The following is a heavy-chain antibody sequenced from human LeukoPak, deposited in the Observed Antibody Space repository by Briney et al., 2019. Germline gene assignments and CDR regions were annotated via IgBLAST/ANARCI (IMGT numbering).Heavy chain of an antibody. V-gene: IGHV1-69*05. D-gene: IGHD2-2*01. CDR1: GGTFSSYA. CDR2: IIPIFGTA. CDR3: GRGGVVVVPAARPSWFDP. J-gene: IGHJ5*02. Sequence: SVKVSCKASGGTFSSYAISWVRQAPGQGLEWMGGIIPIFGTANYAQKFQGRVTITTDESTSTAYMELSSLRSEDTAVYYCGRGGVVVVPAARPSWFDPWGQGTLVTVSS.